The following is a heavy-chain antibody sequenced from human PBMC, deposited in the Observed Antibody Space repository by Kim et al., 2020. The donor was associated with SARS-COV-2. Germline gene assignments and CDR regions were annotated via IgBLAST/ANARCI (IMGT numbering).Heavy chain of an antibody. CDR1: GFTFSSYS. CDR2: ISSSSSYI. V-gene: IGHV3-21*01. Sequence: GGSLRLSCAASGFTFSSYSMNWVRQAPGKGLEWVSSISSSSSYIYYADSVKGRFTISRDNAKNSLYLQMNSLRAEDTAVYYCARDHETMVRGATDYWGQGTLVTVSS. D-gene: IGHD3-10*01. CDR3: ARDHETMVRGATDY. J-gene: IGHJ4*02.